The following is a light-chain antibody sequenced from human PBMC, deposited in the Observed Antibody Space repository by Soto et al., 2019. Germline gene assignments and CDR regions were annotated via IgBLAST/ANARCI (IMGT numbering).Light chain of an antibody. CDR3: QQYHKWPPYT. J-gene: IGKJ2*01. Sequence: EIVMTQSPANLSVSPGERATLSCRASQIVSSNLAWYQQKPGQGPRLLIYDASTRATSIPARVSGSGSGTEFYLTINSLQSEDFAVYYFQQYHKWPPYTFGQLTKLDIK. CDR2: DAS. CDR1: QIVSSN. V-gene: IGKV3-15*01.